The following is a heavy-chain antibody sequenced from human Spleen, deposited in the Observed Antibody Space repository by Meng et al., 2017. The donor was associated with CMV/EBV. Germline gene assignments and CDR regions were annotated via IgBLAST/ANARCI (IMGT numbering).Heavy chain of an antibody. V-gene: IGHV3-7*01. CDR3: ARDYYDSSGYRNWFDP. CDR2: VQQDGSEK. J-gene: IGHJ5*02. Sequence: GGSLRLSCAASGFTFSSYAMHWVRQAPGKGLEWVANVQQDGSEKNYVDSVKGRFTISRDNAKNTLYLQMNSLRAEDTAVYYCARDYYDSSGYRNWFDPWGQGTLVTVSS. CDR1: GFTFSSYA. D-gene: IGHD3-22*01.